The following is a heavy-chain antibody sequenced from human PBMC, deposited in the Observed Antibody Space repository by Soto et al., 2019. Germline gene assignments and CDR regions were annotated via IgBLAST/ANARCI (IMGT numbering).Heavy chain of an antibody. CDR1: GFIFSGSA. J-gene: IGHJ6*02. V-gene: IGHV3-73*01. D-gene: IGHD2-2*02. CDR3: ARGQGAAIGDYYYHGMDV. CDR2: IRSRANNFAT. Sequence: PGGSLRLSCAASGFIFSGSAIHWVRQAPGKGLEWVGRIRSRANNFATSSAASVKGRFTFSRDDSKNTAYLQMNTLKPEDTAVYYCARGQGAAIGDYYYHGMDVWGQGTTATVSS.